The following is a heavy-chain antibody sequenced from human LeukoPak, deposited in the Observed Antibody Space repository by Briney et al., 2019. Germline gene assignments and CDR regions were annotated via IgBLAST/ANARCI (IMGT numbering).Heavy chain of an antibody. CDR3: ARATIAVAGFPFDY. CDR2: IYTSGST. J-gene: IGHJ4*02. CDR1: GGSISSYY. V-gene: IGHV4-4*07. Sequence: PSETLSLTCAVSGGSISSYYWSWIRQPAGKGLEWIGRIYTSGSTNYNPSLKSRVTISVDKSKNQFSLKLSSVTAADTAVYYCARATIAVAGFPFDYWGQGTLVTFSS. D-gene: IGHD6-19*01.